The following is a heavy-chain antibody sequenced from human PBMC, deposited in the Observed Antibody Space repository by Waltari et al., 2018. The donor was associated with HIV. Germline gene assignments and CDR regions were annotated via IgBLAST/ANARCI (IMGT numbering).Heavy chain of an antibody. CDR1: GYTFITYY. V-gene: IGHV1-46*01. CDR2: INPYDGRT. D-gene: IGHD6-19*01. J-gene: IGHJ4*02. CDR3: ARRASRGWKVDH. Sequence: QVQLVQSGAEVKKPGASVKVSCKASGYTFITYYMHWVRQAPGQGLDWMGIINPYDGRTTYAQKFQGRVTMTWDTTTSTVYMELSSLTSEDTAIYYCARRASRGWKVDHWGQGTLVTVSS.